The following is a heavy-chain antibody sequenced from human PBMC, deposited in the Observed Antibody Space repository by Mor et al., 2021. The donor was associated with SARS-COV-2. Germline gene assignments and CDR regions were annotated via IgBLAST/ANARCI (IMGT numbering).Heavy chain of an antibody. J-gene: IGHJ5*02. CDR3: ARSYITYSSSWYNWFDP. V-gene: IGHV4-31*02. Sequence: GLEWIGYIYYSGSTYYNPSLKSRVTISVDTSKNQFSLKLSSVTAADTAVYHCARSYITYSSSWYNWFDPWGQGTL. CDR2: IYYSGST. D-gene: IGHD6-13*01.